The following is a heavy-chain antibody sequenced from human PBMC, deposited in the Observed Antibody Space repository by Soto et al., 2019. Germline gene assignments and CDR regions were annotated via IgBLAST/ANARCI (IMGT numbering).Heavy chain of an antibody. J-gene: IGHJ5*02. D-gene: IGHD3-10*01. Sequence: QVQLQESGPGLVKPSGTLSLTCAVSGGSISSSNWWSWVRQPPGKGLGWIGEIYHSGSTNYNPSLRSRVTISVDKSKNQFSLKLGSVTAADTAVYYCARDYMVRGVMRWFDPWGQGTLVTVSS. CDR2: IYHSGST. CDR3: ARDYMVRGVMRWFDP. CDR1: GGSISSSNW. V-gene: IGHV4-4*02.